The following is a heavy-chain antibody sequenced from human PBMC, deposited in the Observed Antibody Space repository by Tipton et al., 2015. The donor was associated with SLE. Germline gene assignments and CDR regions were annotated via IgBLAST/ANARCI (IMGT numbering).Heavy chain of an antibody. V-gene: IGHV4-39*07. CDR2: IYYSGNT. D-gene: IGHD3-10*01. J-gene: IGHJ4*02. CDR3: AKTFYFGSGYYFFDY. CDR1: GGSISSGIFY. Sequence: GLVKPSETLSLTCTVSGGSISSGIFYWDWIRQPPGKGLEWIGTIYYSGNTYYNPSLKSRVAMSVDTSKNQFSLKLSSVTAADTAVYYCAKTFYFGSGYYFFDYWGQGTLVTVSS.